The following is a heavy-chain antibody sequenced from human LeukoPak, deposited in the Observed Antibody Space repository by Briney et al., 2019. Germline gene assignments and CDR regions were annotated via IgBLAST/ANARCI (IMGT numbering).Heavy chain of an antibody. V-gene: IGHV4-31*03. CDR2: IYYSGST. CDR3: AXNRGWXATDV. Sequence: SETLSLTCTVSGGSISSGGNYHWSWIRQHPGKGLEWIGYIYYSGSTYYNPSLKSRVNISLDMSKNQFSLNLNSVTAADTAVYYCAXNRGWXATDVXXQGAAVTVSS. J-gene: IGHJ6*02. CDR1: GGSISSGGNY. D-gene: IGHD6-19*01.